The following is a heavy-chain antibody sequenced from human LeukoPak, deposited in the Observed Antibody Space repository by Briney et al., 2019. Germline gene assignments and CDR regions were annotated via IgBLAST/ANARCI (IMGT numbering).Heavy chain of an antibody. J-gene: IGHJ3*02. Sequence: GGCVSLFCAASGFIFSGYEMNWVRQAPGKWLEWISYISPTTTYYAESVKGRFTISRDDARSSLYLKMNSLRVEDTAFYYCARGDQLPAGSMFAFDIWGQGAMITVSS. CDR1: GFIFSGYE. D-gene: IGHD2-2*01. V-gene: IGHV3-48*03. CDR2: ISPTTT. CDR3: ARGDQLPAGSMFAFDI.